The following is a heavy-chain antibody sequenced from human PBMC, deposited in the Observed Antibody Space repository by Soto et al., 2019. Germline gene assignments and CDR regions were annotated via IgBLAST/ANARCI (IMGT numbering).Heavy chain of an antibody. CDR1: GGTFSSYA. D-gene: IGHD6-19*01. Sequence: QVQLVQSGAEVKKPGSSVKVSCKASGGTFSSYAISWVRQAPGQGLEWMGGIIPIFGTANYAQKFQGRVTIAADESTSTGYMELSRLRSEDTAVYSCARWDPQWFVRDLDYYYYCLYGWCQGTTVTVSS. CDR3: ARWDPQWFVRDLDYYYYCLYG. J-gene: IGHJ6*02. V-gene: IGHV1-69*12. CDR2: IIPIFGTA.